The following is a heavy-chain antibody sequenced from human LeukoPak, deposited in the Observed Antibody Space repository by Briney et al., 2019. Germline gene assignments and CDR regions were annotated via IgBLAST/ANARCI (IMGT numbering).Heavy chain of an antibody. CDR3: ARRGYSSGWHYFDY. J-gene: IGHJ4*02. V-gene: IGHV4-61*02. D-gene: IGHD6-19*01. CDR1: GGSISSGSYY. Sequence: SETLSLTCTVSGGSISSGSYYWSWIRQPAGKGLEWIGRIYTSGSTNYNPSLKSRVTISVDTSKNQFPLKLSSVTAADTAVYYCARRGYSSGWHYFDYWGQGTLVTVSS. CDR2: IYTSGST.